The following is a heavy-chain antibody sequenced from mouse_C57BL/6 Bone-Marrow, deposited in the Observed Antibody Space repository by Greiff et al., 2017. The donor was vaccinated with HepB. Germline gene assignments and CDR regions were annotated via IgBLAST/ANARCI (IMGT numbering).Heavy chain of an antibody. D-gene: IGHD2-2*01. Sequence: VQLQQSGAELVRPGASVKLSCTASGFNIKDDYMHWVKQRPEQGLEWIGWIDPENGDTAYASKFQGKATITADTSSNTAYLQLSSLTSEDTAVYYWTQVVTGAWCADWGQGTLVTVSA. CDR2: IDPENGDT. J-gene: IGHJ3*01. CDR1: GFNIKDDY. V-gene: IGHV14-4*01. CDR3: TQVVTGAWCAD.